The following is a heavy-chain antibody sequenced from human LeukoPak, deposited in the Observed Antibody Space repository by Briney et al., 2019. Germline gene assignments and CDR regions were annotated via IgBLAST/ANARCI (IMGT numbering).Heavy chain of an antibody. D-gene: IGHD1-26*01. CDR3: AKDSSGSYRQPGWFDP. J-gene: IGHJ5*02. V-gene: IGHV3-23*01. CDR1: GFTFSSYA. CDR2: ISGSGGST. Sequence: GALRLSCAASGFTFSSYAMSWVRQAPGKGLEWVSAISGSGGSTYYADSVKGRFTISRDNSKNTLYLQMNSLRAEDTAVYNCAKDSSGSYRQPGWFDPWGQGTLVTVSS.